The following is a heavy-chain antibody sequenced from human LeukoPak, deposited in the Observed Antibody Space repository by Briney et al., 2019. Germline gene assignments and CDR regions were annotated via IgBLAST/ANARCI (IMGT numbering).Heavy chain of an antibody. V-gene: IGHV1-46*01. D-gene: IGHD3-9*01. CDR1: GYTFTSYY. CDR3: ARERRSYDILTGYHSRWFDP. J-gene: IGHJ5*02. Sequence: ASVKVSCKASGYTFTSYYMHWVRQAPGQGLEWMGIINPSGGSTSYAQKFQGRVTMTRDMSTSTVYMELSSLRSEDTAVYYCARERRSYDILTGYHSRWFDPWGQGTLVTVSS. CDR2: INPSGGST.